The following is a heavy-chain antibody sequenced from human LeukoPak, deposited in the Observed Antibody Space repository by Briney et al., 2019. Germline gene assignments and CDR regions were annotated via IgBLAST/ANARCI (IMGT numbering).Heavy chain of an antibody. CDR2: IKSKTDGGTT. J-gene: IGHJ4*02. V-gene: IGHV3-15*01. D-gene: IGHD3-22*01. CDR1: GFTFSNAW. CDR3: TTDYYDSSGYLH. Sequence: GGSLRLSCAASGFTFSNAWMSWVRQAPGKGLEWVGRIKSKTDGGTTDYAAPVKGRFTISRDNSKNTPYLQMNSLKTEDTAVYYCTTDYYDSSGYLHWGQGTLVTVSS.